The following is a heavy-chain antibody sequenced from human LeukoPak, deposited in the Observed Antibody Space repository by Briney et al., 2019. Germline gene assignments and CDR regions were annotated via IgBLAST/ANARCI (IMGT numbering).Heavy chain of an antibody. V-gene: IGHV5-51*01. CDR1: GYRFSTYW. J-gene: IGHJ4*02. CDR2: IYPRDSDT. CDR3: ARHPASLAAWPYYFDF. D-gene: IGHD6-6*01. Sequence: GESLKISCKGSGYRFSTYWIGWVRQMPGKGLEWMGIIYPRDSDTRYSASFQGHVSISADTSTNTAYLQWSNLSVSDSAMYYCARHPASLAAWPYYFDFWGQGALVSVSS.